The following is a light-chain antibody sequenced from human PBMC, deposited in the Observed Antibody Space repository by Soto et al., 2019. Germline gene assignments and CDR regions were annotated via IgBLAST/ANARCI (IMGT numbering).Light chain of an antibody. CDR2: AAS. CDR3: QQSSSYPIT. CDR1: QSVSSY. V-gene: IGKV3-11*01. J-gene: IGKJ5*01. Sequence: EIVLTQSPATLSLSPGERATLSCRASQSVSSYLAWYQQKPGQAPRLLIYAASSRDTGIPDRFSGSGSGTDFTLTISSLEAEDFAVYYCQQSSSYPITFGQGTRLEIK.